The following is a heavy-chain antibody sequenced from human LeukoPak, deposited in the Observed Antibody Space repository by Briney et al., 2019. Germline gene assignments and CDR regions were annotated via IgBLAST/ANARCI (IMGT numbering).Heavy chain of an antibody. CDR1: GFTFSSYA. J-gene: IGHJ6*02. D-gene: IGHD6-19*01. V-gene: IGHV3-30-3*01. CDR2: ISYDGSNK. CDR3: ARDLGSGWYPYYYYGMDV. Sequence: GRSLGLSCAASGFTFSSYAMHWVRQAPGKGLEWVAVISYDGSNKYYADSVKGRFTISRDNSKNSLYLQMNSLRAEDTAVYYCARDLGSGWYPYYYYGMDVWGQGTTVTASS.